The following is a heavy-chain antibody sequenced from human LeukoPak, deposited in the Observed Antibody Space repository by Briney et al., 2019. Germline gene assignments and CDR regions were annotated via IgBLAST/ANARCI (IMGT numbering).Heavy chain of an antibody. CDR1: GGTFSSYA. Sequence: SVKVSCKASGGTFSSYAISWVRQAPGQGLEWMGRIIPILGIANYAQKSQGRVTITADKSTSTAYMELSSLRSEDTAVYYCARGNYDSSGYYFDYWGQGTLVTVSS. V-gene: IGHV1-69*04. J-gene: IGHJ4*02. CDR3: ARGNYDSSGYYFDY. D-gene: IGHD3-22*01. CDR2: IIPILGIA.